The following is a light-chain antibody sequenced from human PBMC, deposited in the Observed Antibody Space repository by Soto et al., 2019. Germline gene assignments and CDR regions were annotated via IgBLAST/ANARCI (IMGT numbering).Light chain of an antibody. CDR1: QSISSW. J-gene: IGKJ1*01. V-gene: IGKV1-5*03. CDR2: KAS. CDR3: QQYGSSSPWT. Sequence: DIQMTQSPSTLSASVGDSVTITCRASQSISSWFAWYQQKPGRAPKLLIYKASSLETGVPSRFSGSGSGTEFTLIISSLQPDDFAIYYCQQYGSSSPWTFGQGTKVEIK.